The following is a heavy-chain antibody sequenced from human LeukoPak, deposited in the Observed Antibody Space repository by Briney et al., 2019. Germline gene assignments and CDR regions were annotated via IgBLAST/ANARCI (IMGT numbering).Heavy chain of an antibody. CDR3: ARDSDDYVWGSYRYSGVIDY. V-gene: IGHV4-61*10. Sequence: SETLSLTCTVSGGSMNSGFYYWSWIRQPAGKGLEWIGYIYYSGRTNYNPSLKSRVTISVDTSKNQFSLKLSSVTAADTAVYYCARDSDDYVWGSYRYSGVIDYWGQGTLVTVSS. CDR2: IYYSGRT. J-gene: IGHJ4*02. D-gene: IGHD3-16*02. CDR1: GGSMNSGFYY.